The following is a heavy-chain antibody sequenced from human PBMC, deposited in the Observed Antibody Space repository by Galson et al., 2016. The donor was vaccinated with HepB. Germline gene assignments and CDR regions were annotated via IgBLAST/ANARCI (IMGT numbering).Heavy chain of an antibody. CDR2: ISTSVNTI. V-gene: IGHV3-48*01. CDR3: VRPSRVVVPDY. CDR1: GFTFSRSG. D-gene: IGHD2-15*01. J-gene: IGHJ4*02. Sequence: SLRLSCAGSGFTFSRSGVNWVRQAPGKGLQWVSYISTSVNTIYYADSVKGRFTISRDNAQNSVYLQMNSLRVEDTAVYYCVRPSRVVVPDYWGQGTLVIVSS.